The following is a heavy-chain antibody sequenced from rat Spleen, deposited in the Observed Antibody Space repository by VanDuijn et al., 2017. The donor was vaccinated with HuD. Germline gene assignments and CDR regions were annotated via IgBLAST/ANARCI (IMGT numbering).Heavy chain of an antibody. J-gene: IGHJ3*01. CDR3: ATGAVAY. Sequence: EVKLVESGGGLVQPGRSLKLSCAASGFNFNDYWMGWVRQAPGKGLEWVASISPSGGSTYYRDSVKGRFTISRDNAKSTLYLQMDSLRSEDTATYYCATGAVAYWGQGTLVTVSS. CDR2: ISPSGGST. CDR1: GFNFNDYW. V-gene: IGHV5-19*01.